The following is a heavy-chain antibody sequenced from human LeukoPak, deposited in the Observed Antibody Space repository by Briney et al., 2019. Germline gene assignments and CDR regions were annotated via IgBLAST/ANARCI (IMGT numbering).Heavy chain of an antibody. CDR3: ASYLRDATSLDY. Sequence: GASVRVSCKASGYTFTSYGISWVRQAPGQGLEWMGWISAYNGNTNYAQKLQGRVTMTTDTSTSTAYMELRSLRSDDTAVYYCASYLRDATSLDYWGQGTLVTVSS. CDR1: GYTFTSYG. CDR2: ISAYNGNT. V-gene: IGHV1-18*01. J-gene: IGHJ4*02. D-gene: IGHD2-15*01.